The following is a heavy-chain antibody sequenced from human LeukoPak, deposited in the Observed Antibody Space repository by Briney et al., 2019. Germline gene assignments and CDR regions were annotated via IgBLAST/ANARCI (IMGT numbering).Heavy chain of an antibody. J-gene: IGHJ4*02. D-gene: IGHD3-22*01. V-gene: IGHV1-2*06. CDR1: GYTFTGYY. Sequence: ASVKVSCKASGYTFTGYYMHWVRRAPGQGLEWMGRINPNSGGTNYAQKFQGRVTMTRDTFISTAYMELSRLRSDDTAVYYCARDYYDSSGYYEGVYWGQGTLVTVSS. CDR2: INPNSGGT. CDR3: ARDYYDSSGYYEGVY.